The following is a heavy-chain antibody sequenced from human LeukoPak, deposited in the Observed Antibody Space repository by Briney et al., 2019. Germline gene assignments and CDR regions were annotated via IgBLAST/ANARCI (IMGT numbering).Heavy chain of an antibody. CDR3: ARGDGVIHAEYFQH. J-gene: IGHJ1*01. V-gene: IGHV1-2*04. D-gene: IGHD3-22*01. CDR2: INPNSGGT. CDR1: GYTFTGYY. Sequence: GASVKVSCKASGYTFTGYYMHWVRQAPGQGLEWMGWINPNSGGTNYAQKFQGWVTMTRDTSISTAYMELSRLRSDDTAVYYCARGDGVIHAEYFQHWGQGTLVTVSS.